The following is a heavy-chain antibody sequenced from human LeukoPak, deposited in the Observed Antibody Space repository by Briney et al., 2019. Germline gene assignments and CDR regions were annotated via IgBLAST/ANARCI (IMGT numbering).Heavy chain of an antibody. V-gene: IGHV3-30*03. CDR3: ARDGNYYGSGSLGY. D-gene: IGHD3-10*01. J-gene: IGHJ4*02. CDR2: ISYDGSNK. Sequence: PGGSLRLSCAASGFTFSSYGMHWVRQAPGKGLEWVAVISYDGSNKYYADSVKGRFTISRDNSKNTLYLQMNSLRAEDTAVYYCARDGNYYGSGSLGYWGQGTLVTVSS. CDR1: GFTFSSYG.